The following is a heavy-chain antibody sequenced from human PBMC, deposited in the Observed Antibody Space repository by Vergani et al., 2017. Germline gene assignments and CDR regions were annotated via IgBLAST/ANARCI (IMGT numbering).Heavy chain of an antibody. D-gene: IGHD6-13*01. CDR1: GGSISSGSYY. CDR2: IYTSGST. V-gene: IGHV4-61*02. J-gene: IGHJ6*03. Sequence: QVQLQESGPGLVKPSETLSLTCTVSGGSISSGSYYWSWIRQPAGKGLEWIGRIYTSGSTNYNPSLKSRVTISVDTSKNQFSLKLSSVTAADTAVYCCARTVAAGRALGDDGGSYIDVWGEGTTVTGCS. CDR3: ARTVAAGRALGDDGGSYIDV.